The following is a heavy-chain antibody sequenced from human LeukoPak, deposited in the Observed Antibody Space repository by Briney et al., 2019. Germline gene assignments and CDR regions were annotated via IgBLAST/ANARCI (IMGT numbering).Heavy chain of an antibody. D-gene: IGHD1-1*01. J-gene: IGHJ6*02. CDR1: GDIFRRYG. Sequence: ASVKVSCKASGDIFRRYGVTWARQAPGQGPEGMGRVRPYNGDPEYAQKFQGRVTMSTDTSTDTSYMELRSLGSDDTAVYYCARPYSANWHPHPYRMDVWGQGTTVIVSS. CDR3: ARPYSANWHPHPYRMDV. CDR2: VRPYNGDP. V-gene: IGHV1-18*04.